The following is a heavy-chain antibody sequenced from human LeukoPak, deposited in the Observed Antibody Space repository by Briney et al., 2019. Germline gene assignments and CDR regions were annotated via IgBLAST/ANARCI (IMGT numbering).Heavy chain of an antibody. CDR3: ARDLSIVVVPAAIPSSWYYGMDV. J-gene: IGHJ6*02. CDR1: GGTFSSYA. CDR2: IIPILGIA. V-gene: IGHV1-69*04. D-gene: IGHD2-2*02. Sequence: GASVKVSCKASGGTFSSYAISWVRQAPGQGLEWMGRIIPILGIANYAQKFQGRVTITADKSTSTAYMELSSLRSEDTAVYYCARDLSIVVVPAAIPSSWYYGMDVWGQGTTVTVSS.